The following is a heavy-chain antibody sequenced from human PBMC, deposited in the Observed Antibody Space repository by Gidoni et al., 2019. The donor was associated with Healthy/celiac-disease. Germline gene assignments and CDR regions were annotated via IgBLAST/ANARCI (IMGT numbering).Heavy chain of an antibody. CDR2: ISSSSSTK. D-gene: IGHD2-15*01. CDR1: GFTSSSYS. CDR3: ARSIYCSGVSCYDPYYGMDV. Sequence: EVQLVEFGGGLVQPGGSLRFSCPASGFTSSSYSMTRARQAPGKGLEEVSYISSSSSTKYYADSVKGRFTISRDNAKNSLYLKMNSLRAEDTAVYYCARSIYCSGVSCYDPYYGMDVWGQGTTVTVSS. J-gene: IGHJ6*02. V-gene: IGHV3-48*01.